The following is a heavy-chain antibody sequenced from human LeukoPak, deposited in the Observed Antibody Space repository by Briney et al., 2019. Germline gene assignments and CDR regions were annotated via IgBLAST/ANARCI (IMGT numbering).Heavy chain of an antibody. Sequence: GGSLRLSSTFSGLTCSSNWMNWVRQAPGKGLEWVANINPGGNEIRSVDSVKGRSIISRDNAKNSLDLQMSSLRVEDTAVYYCMCWGTDNHWGQGILVTVSS. V-gene: IGHV3-7*01. CDR2: INPGGNEI. J-gene: IGHJ4*02. D-gene: IGHD7-27*01. CDR1: GLTCSSNW. CDR3: MCWGTDNH.